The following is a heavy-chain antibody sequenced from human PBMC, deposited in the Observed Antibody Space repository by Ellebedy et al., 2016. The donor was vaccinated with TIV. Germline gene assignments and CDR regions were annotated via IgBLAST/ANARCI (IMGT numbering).Heavy chain of an antibody. CDR2: IYHSGST. D-gene: IGHD5-12*01. CDR1: GGSISSSNW. V-gene: IGHV4-4*02. Sequence: SETLSLXCAVSGGSISSSNWWSWVRQPPGKGLEWIGEIYHSGSTNYNPSLKSRVTISVDKSKNQFSLKLSSVTAADTAVYYCARGREVASWKNFDYWGQGTLVTVSS. CDR3: ARGREVASWKNFDY. J-gene: IGHJ4*02.